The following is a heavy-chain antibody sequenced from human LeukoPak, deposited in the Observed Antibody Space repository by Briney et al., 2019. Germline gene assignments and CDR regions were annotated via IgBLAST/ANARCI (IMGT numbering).Heavy chain of an antibody. CDR3: ARGRALRFLEYDV. CDR1: GGSISSYY. J-gene: IGHJ6*04. V-gene: IGHV4-59*01. Sequence: SETLSLTCTVSGGSISSYYWSWIRQPPGKGLEWIGYIYYSGSTNYNPSLKSRVTISVDTSKNQFSLKLSSVTAADTAVYYCARGRALRFLEYDVWGKGTTVTVSS. CDR2: IYYSGST. D-gene: IGHD3-3*01.